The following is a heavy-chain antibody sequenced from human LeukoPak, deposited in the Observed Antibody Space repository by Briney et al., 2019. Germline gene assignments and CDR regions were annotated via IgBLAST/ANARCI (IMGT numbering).Heavy chain of an antibody. Sequence: GGSLRLSCAAPGFTFSSYSMNWVRQAPGKGLEWVSYISRTSNTIYYADSVKGRFTISRDNAKNSLYLQMNSLRDEDTALYYCAKEEGVWGQGTTVIVSS. V-gene: IGHV3-48*02. J-gene: IGHJ6*02. CDR1: GFTFSSYS. CDR3: AKEEGV. CDR2: ISRTSNTI.